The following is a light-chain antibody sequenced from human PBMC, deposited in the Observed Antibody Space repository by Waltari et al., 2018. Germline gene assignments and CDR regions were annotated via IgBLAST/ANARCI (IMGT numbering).Light chain of an antibody. CDR2: SKK. CDR3: ATWDDSLNGL. V-gene: IGLV1-44*01. Sequence: QSVLTQPPSVSGTPGQRVSISCSGSSSNIGSKSVNWSQQVPGSAPKRLIYSKKQRPTVVPDRFSGSKLGTASFLAISVLQSVEEADYDCATWDDSLNGLFGGGTKLTVL. J-gene: IGLJ2*01. CDR1: SSNIGSKS.